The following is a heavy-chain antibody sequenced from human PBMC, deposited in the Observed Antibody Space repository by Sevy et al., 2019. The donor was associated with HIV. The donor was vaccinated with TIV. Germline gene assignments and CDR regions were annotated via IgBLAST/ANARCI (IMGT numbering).Heavy chain of an antibody. D-gene: IGHD2-15*01. V-gene: IGHV5-51*01. CDR3: ARLGSAIDY. CDR2: IYPGDSDT. Sequence: GESLKISCKASGYSFTRYWIGWVRQMPGKGLEWMGIIYPGDSDTRYSPSFQGQVTISADTSVSSAYLQWSSLKASDTAMYYCARLGSAIDYWGQGTLVTVSS. CDR1: GYSFTRYW. J-gene: IGHJ4*02.